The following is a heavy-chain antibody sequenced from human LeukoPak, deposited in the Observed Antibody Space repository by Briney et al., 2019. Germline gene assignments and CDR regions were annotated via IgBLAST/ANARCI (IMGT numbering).Heavy chain of an antibody. V-gene: IGHV5-51*01. CDR3: ARLRLGDAFDI. CDR2: IYPGDSDT. D-gene: IGHD4-11*01. Sequence: PGGSLRLSCAASGFTFTSYWIGCVRQMPGKGLEWMGIIYPGDSDTRYSPSFQGQVTISADKSISTAYLQWSSLKASDTAMYYCARLRLGDAFDIWGQGTMVTVSS. J-gene: IGHJ3*02. CDR1: GFTFTSYW.